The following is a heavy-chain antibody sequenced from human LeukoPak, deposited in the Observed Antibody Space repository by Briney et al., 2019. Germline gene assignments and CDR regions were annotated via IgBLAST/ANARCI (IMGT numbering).Heavy chain of an antibody. J-gene: IGHJ4*02. V-gene: IGHV4-59*01. Sequence: PSETLSLTCTVSGGSISSYYWSWIRQPPGKGLEWIGYIYYSGSTNYNPSLKSRVTISVDTSKNQFSLKLSSVTAADTAVYYCARVRPHYDILTGYYYFDYWGQGTLVTVSS. CDR1: GGSISSYY. CDR2: IYYSGST. D-gene: IGHD3-9*01. CDR3: ARVRPHYDILTGYYYFDY.